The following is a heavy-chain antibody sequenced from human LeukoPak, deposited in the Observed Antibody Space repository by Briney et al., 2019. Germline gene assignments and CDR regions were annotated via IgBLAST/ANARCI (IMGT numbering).Heavy chain of an antibody. J-gene: IGHJ4*02. Sequence: GGSLRLSCAASGFTFDDYAVHWVRQAPGKGLEWVSLISGDGGSTYYADSVKGRFTISRDNSRNSLYLQMNSLRTEDTALYYCAKDRANWGSGFDYWGQGALVTVSS. CDR3: AKDRANWGSGFDY. V-gene: IGHV3-43*02. D-gene: IGHD7-27*01. CDR1: GFTFDDYA. CDR2: ISGDGGST.